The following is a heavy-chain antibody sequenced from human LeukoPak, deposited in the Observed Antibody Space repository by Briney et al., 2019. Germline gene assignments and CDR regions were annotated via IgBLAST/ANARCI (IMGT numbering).Heavy chain of an antibody. Sequence: SETLSLTCTVSGGSISSYYGSWVRQPAGKGLEWIGRIYTSGSTNYNPSLKSRVTMSVDTSKNQFSLKLSSVTAADTAVYYCARVNGSGSSFDSWGQGTLVTVSS. CDR3: ARVNGSGSSFDS. D-gene: IGHD3-10*01. J-gene: IGHJ4*02. V-gene: IGHV4-4*07. CDR1: GGSISSYY. CDR2: IYTSGST.